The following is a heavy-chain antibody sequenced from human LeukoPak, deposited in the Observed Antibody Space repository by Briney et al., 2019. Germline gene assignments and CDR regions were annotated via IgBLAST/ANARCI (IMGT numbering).Heavy chain of an antibody. CDR2: ISHDGGRT. J-gene: IGHJ2*01. CDR3: ARDENEGPVWHFDL. D-gene: IGHD2/OR15-2a*01. V-gene: IGHV3-64*01. CDR1: GFSFSRLA. Sequence: GGSLRLSCAASGFSFSRLAMHWVRQAPGKGLEYVSGISHDGGRTFYANPVKGRFTISRDNSKDTLYLQMDSLRGEDMAVYYCARDENEGPVWHFDLWARGTLVTVSS.